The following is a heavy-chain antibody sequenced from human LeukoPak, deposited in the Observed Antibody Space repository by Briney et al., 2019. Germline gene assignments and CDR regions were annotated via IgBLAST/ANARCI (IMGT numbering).Heavy chain of an antibody. CDR1: GYTFTSYD. V-gene: IGHV1-18*01. D-gene: IGHD2-15*01. J-gene: IGHJ4*02. CDR3: VLDVVVAATKRFDY. CDR2: ISAYNGNT. Sequence: ASVKVSCKASGYTFTSYDISWVRQAPGQGLEWMGWISAYNGNTNYAQKLQGRVTMTTDTSTSTAYMELRSLRSDDTAVYYCVLDVVVAATKRFDYWGQGTLVTVSS.